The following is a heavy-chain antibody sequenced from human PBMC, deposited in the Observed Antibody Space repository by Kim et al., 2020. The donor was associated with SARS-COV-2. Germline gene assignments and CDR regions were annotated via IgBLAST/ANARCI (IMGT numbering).Heavy chain of an antibody. Sequence: GGSLRLSCAASGFTFSSYAMSWVRQAPGKGLEWVSVIYSGGSSTYYADSVKGRFTISRDNSKNTLYLQMNSLRAEDTAVYYCAKHGGASNYYDSSGPLGDYWGQGTLVTVSS. J-gene: IGHJ4*02. CDR1: GFTFSSYA. D-gene: IGHD3-22*01. CDR3: AKHGGASNYYDSSGPLGDY. V-gene: IGHV3-23*03. CDR2: IYSGGSST.